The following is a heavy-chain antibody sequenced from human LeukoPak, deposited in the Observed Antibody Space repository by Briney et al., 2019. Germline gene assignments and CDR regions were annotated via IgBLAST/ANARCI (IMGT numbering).Heavy chain of an antibody. CDR1: GGSISGSSYY. D-gene: IGHD5-18*01. Sequence: SETLSLTCTVSGGSISGSSYYWSWIRQPPGKGLEWIGYIYYSGSTNYNPSLKSRVTISVDTSKNQFSLKLSSVTAADTAVYYCARHSEWIPEVDAFDIWGQGAMVTVSS. CDR2: IYYSGST. J-gene: IGHJ3*02. V-gene: IGHV4-61*05. CDR3: ARHSEWIPEVDAFDI.